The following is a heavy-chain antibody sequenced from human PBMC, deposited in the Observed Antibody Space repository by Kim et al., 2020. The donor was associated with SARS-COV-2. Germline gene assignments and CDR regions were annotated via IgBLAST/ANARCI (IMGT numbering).Heavy chain of an antibody. CDR3: AREGGNTGYYSIDS. CDR1: GFTFSNYA. V-gene: IGHV3-33*01. Sequence: GGSLRLSCAASGFTFSNYAIHWVRQAPGKGLEWVAVIWHDESKKYYVDSVKGRFTISRDNSNKTLYLQMNSRRAEHTAVYYRAREGGNTGYYSIDSWGQGTRDTVSS. CDR2: IWHDESKK. D-gene: IGHD3-22*01. J-gene: IGHJ5*01.